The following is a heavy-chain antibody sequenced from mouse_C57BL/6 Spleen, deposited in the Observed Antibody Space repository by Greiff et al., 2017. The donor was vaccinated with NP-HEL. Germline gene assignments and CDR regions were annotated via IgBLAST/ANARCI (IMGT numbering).Heavy chain of an antibody. CDR1: GYTFTEYT. Sequence: QVQLQQSGAGLVQPGASVKLSCKASGYTFTEYTIHWVKQRSGQGLEWIWWFYPGSGGVKYNEKFKDRATLTADKSSSTSYMELRRLTSEDTAVYFCARHERKQLRPYYYAMDYWGQGTSVTVSS. CDR2: FYPGSGGV. CDR3: ARHERKQLRPYYYAMDY. J-gene: IGHJ4*01. D-gene: IGHD3-2*02. V-gene: IGHV1-62-2*01.